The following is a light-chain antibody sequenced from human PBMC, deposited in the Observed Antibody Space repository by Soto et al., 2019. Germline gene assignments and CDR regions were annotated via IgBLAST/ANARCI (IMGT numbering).Light chain of an antibody. Sequence: EIVMTQSPATLSVSPGERATLSCRASQSISSNLAWYQQKPGQAPRLLIFRTSSRATGVPARFSGSGSGTEFNLTISSLQSEDFGVYYCQQYNNWPRATFGGGSKVDI. CDR1: QSISSN. CDR2: RTS. V-gene: IGKV3-15*01. CDR3: QQYNNWPRAT. J-gene: IGKJ4*01.